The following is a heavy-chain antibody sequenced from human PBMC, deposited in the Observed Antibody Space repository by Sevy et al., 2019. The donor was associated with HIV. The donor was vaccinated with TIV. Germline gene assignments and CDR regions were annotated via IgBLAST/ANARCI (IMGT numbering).Heavy chain of an antibody. CDR1: GFTFSSYS. CDR3: ARDPNYDILTGYPSYGMDV. Sequence: GGSLRLSCAASGFTFSSYSMNWVRQAPGKGLEWVSYISSSSSTIYDADSVKGRFTISRDNAKNSLYLQMNSLRAEDTAVYYCARDPNYDILTGYPSYGMDVWGQGTTVTVSS. J-gene: IGHJ6*02. V-gene: IGHV3-48*01. D-gene: IGHD3-9*01. CDR2: ISSSSSTI.